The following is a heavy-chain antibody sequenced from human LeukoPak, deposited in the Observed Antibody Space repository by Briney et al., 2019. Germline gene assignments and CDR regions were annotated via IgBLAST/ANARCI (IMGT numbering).Heavy chain of an antibody. D-gene: IGHD3-3*01. CDR2: IKQDGSEK. CDR3: ARDESLGDFWSGYFDAFDI. V-gene: IGHV3-7*01. Sequence: GGSLRLSCAASGFTFSSYWMTWVRQAPGKGLEWVANIKQDGSEKYYVDSVKGRFTISRDNAKNSLYLQMNSLRAEDTAVYYCARDESLGDFWSGYFDAFDIWGQGTMVTVSS. CDR1: GFTFSSYW. J-gene: IGHJ3*02.